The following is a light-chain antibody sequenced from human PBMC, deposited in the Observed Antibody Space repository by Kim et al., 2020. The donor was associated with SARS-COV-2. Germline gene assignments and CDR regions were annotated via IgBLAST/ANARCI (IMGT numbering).Light chain of an antibody. J-gene: IGLJ2*01. CDR3: LLSYSGARV. CDR1: TGAVTSGHY. V-gene: IGLV7-46*01. CDR2: DTS. Sequence: PGGTVTLTCGSSTGAVTSGHYPYWFQQKPGQAPRTLFDDTSNKHSWTPARFSGSLLGGKAALTLSGAQPEDEAEYYCLLSYSGARVFGGGTQLTVL.